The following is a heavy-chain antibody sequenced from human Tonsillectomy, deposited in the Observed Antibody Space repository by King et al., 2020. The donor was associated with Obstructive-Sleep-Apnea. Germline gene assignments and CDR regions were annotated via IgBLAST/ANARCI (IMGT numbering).Heavy chain of an antibody. CDR1: GGSVSSGSYY. CDR3: AKVDTYILIFDY. Sequence: QLQESGPGLVKPSETLSLTCTVSGGSVSSGSYYWSWIRQPPGKGLGWIGYYYYSGSTNYNPSLKSRVTISVDTSKNQFSLKLSSVTAADTAVYYCAKVDTYILIFDYWGQGTLVTVSS. J-gene: IGHJ4*02. CDR2: YYYSGST. D-gene: IGHD2-8*01. V-gene: IGHV4-61*01.